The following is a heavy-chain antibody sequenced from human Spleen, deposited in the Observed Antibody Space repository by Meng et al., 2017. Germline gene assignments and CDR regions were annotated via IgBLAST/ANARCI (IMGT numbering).Heavy chain of an antibody. CDR2: INPSGGST. V-gene: IGHV1-46*01. Sequence: ASVKVSCKASGYTFTSYYMHWVRQAPGQGLEWMGIINPSGGSTSYAQKFQGRVTMTRDTSTSTVYMELSSLRSEDTAVYYCARMYYDFWSGYWPPGVCNWFDPWGQGTLVTVSS. J-gene: IGHJ5*02. CDR3: ARMYYDFWSGYWPPGVCNWFDP. CDR1: GYTFTSYY. D-gene: IGHD3-3*01.